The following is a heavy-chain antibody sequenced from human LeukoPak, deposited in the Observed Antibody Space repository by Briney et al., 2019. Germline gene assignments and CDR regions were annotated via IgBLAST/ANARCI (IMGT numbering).Heavy chain of an antibody. CDR1: GFTFSSYW. CDR3: ARAGPYYDFWSGYWRFDP. CDR2: INSDGSST. V-gene: IGHV3-74*01. D-gene: IGHD3-3*01. J-gene: IGHJ5*02. Sequence: PGGSLRLSCAASGFTFSSYWMHWVRQAPGKGLVWVSRINSDGSSTSYADSVKGRFTISRDNAKNTLYLQMNSLRAEDTAVYYCARAGPYYDFWSGYWRFDPWGQGTLVTVSS.